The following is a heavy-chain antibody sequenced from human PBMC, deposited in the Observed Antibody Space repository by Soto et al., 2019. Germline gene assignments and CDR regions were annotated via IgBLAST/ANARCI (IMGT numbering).Heavy chain of an antibody. CDR3: ARDRTAAAGSDDDAFDI. D-gene: IGHD6-13*01. CDR1: GYTFTSYG. Sequence: ASVKVSCKASGYTFTSYGISWVRQAPGQGLEWMGWISAYNGNTNYAQKLQGRVTMTTDTSTSTAYMELRSLRSDDTAVYYCARDRTAAAGSDDDAFDIWGQGTMVTVSS. CDR2: ISAYNGNT. V-gene: IGHV1-18*01. J-gene: IGHJ3*02.